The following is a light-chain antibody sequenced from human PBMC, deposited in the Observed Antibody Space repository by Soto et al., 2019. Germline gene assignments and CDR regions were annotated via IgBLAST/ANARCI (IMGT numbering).Light chain of an antibody. V-gene: IGKV3-15*01. J-gene: IGKJ2*01. CDR1: QSVSSN. Sequence: EIVMTQSPATLSVSPGERATLSCRASQSVSSNLAWYQQKPVQAPRLLIYGASTRATGTPARFSGSGSGTEFTLTISSLQSEDFAVYYCQQHNNWPPYTFGQGTKLEIK. CDR3: QQHNNWPPYT. CDR2: GAS.